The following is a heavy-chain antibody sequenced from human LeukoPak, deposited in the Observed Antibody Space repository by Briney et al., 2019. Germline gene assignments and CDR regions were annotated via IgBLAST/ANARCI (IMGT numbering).Heavy chain of an antibody. V-gene: IGHV4-34*01. CDR3: ARRVKRWLQFFRGFDY. D-gene: IGHD5-24*01. Sequence: PSETLSLTCAVYGGSFSGYYWSWIRQPPGKGLEWIGEINHSGSTNYNPSLKSRVTISVDTSKNQFSLKLSSVTAADTAVYYCARRVKRWLQFFRGFDYWGQGTLVTVSS. CDR2: INHSGST. CDR1: GGSFSGYY. J-gene: IGHJ4*02.